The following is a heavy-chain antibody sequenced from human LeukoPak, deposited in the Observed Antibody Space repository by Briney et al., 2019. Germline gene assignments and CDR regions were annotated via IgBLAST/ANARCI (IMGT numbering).Heavy chain of an antibody. D-gene: IGHD5-18*01. CDR3: ARANGQLWTTPDY. J-gene: IGHJ4*02. CDR2: ISYDGSKK. V-gene: IGHV3-30*03. CDR1: GFTFSSYG. Sequence: GGSLRLSCAASGFTFSSYGMHWVRQPQGEGLEWVAVISYDGSKKSSAESVKGRFTISRDNSKNTLYLQMNSLRPEDTAVYFCARANGQLWTTPDYWGQGTLVTVSS.